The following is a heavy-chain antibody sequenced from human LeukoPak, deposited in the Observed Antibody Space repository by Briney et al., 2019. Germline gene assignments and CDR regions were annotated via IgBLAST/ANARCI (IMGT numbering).Heavy chain of an antibody. CDR1: GFTFSSYA. CDR3: AKDLRIYCYESSGFDY. J-gene: IGHJ4*02. V-gene: IGHV3-23*01. D-gene: IGHD3-22*01. Sequence: GGSLRLSCAASGFTFSSYAMSWVREAPGKGLEWVSGISGGGGSTYYADSVQCRFTISRDNSKNTLYLQMTSLRAEDTAVYYCAKDLRIYCYESSGFDYWGQGTLVTASS. CDR2: ISGGGGST.